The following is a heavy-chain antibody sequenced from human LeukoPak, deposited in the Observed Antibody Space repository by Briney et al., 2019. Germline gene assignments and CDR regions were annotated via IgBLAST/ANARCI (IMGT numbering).Heavy chain of an antibody. CDR1: GGSISSSSYY. V-gene: IGHV3-7*01. J-gene: IGHJ4*02. D-gene: IGHD6-19*01. CDR2: IKQDGSEK. Sequence: ETLSLTCTVSGGSISSSSYYWGWIRQAPGKGLEWVASIKQDGSEKYYVDSVKGRFTISRDNAKNSLYLQMNSLRAEDTAVYYCASPDLSSGWYIFNYWGQGTLVTVSS. CDR3: ASPDLSSGWYIFNY.